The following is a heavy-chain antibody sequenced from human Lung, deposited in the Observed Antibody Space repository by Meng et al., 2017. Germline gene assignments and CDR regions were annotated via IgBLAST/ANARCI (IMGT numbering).Heavy chain of an antibody. Sequence: EVQLVESGGGRVKPVGSRRLACAASGFPFISSSLNWVRPAPGKGLEWVSSISSSSAYADSVKGRFTISRDNAKNSLYLQMNSLRAEDTAVYYCARGRVVVAATPSDYWGQGTLVTVSS. D-gene: IGHD2-15*01. V-gene: IGHV3-21*01. CDR1: GFPFISSS. CDR2: ISSSSA. CDR3: ARGRVVVAATPSDY. J-gene: IGHJ4*02.